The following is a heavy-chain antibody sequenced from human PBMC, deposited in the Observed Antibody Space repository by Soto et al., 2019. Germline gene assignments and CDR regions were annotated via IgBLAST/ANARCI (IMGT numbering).Heavy chain of an antibody. V-gene: IGHV3-21*01. CDR2: ISSSSSYI. CDR1: GYTFSSYS. J-gene: IGHJ6*02. Sequence: EVQLVESGGGLVKPGRSLRLSCVASGYTFSSYSMNWVRQAPGKGLEWVSSISSSSSYIYYADSVKGRFTISRDNAKNSLYLQMNSLRAEDTAVYYCARVLVFGGAPHYGMDVWGQGTTVTVSS. D-gene: IGHD3-10*01. CDR3: ARVLVFGGAPHYGMDV.